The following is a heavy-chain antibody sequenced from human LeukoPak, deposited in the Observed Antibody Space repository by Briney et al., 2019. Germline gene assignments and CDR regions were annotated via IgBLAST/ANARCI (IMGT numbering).Heavy chain of an antibody. CDR1: GFTFSTYG. CDR3: AKFWASNSSSWLWFDP. D-gene: IGHD6-13*01. Sequence: GGSLRLSCAASGFTFSTYGMSWVRQAPGKGLEWVSAISGSGGSTYYADSVKGRFTISRDNSKNTLYLQMNSLRAEDTAVHYCAKFWASNSSSWLWFDPWGQGTLVTVSS. CDR2: ISGSGGST. J-gene: IGHJ5*02. V-gene: IGHV3-23*01.